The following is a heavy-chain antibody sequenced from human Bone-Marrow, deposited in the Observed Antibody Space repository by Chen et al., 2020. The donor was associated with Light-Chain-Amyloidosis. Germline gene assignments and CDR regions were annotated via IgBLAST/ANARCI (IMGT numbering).Heavy chain of an antibody. J-gene: IGHJ4*02. V-gene: IGHV4-38-2*02. CDR1: GYSLSSGYY. D-gene: IGHD3-16*02. Sequence: VQLQESGPGLVKPSETLSLTCTVSGYSLSSGYYWGWIRQPPGKGLEWIGSIYHSGSTYYNPSLKSRVTISVDTSKNQFSLKLSSVTAADTAVYYCAHMRGSDYDYVWGSYRYAENFDYWGQGTLVTVSS. CDR2: IYHSGST. CDR3: AHMRGSDYDYVWGSYRYAENFDY.